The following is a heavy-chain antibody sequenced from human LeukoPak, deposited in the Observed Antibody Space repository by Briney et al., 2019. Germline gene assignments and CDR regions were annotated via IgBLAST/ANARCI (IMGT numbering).Heavy chain of an antibody. V-gene: IGHV3-30*02. D-gene: IGHD6-19*01. J-gene: IGHJ4*02. CDR3: AKGGPSVAATFDH. CDR1: QFTFNKYG. CDR2: GRYDGTTN. Sequence: GGSLRLSCATSQFTFNKYGTHWVREAPGGGLEWVALGRYDGTTNQYSDSVKGRFFISRGNSRDMLFLRMNNLSSDDTAVYYCAKGGPSVAATFDHWGQGTRVIVSS.